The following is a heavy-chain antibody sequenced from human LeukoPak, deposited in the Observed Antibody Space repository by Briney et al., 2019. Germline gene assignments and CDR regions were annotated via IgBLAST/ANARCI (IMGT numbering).Heavy chain of an antibody. CDR1: GGSISSSSYY. D-gene: IGHD3-10*01. J-gene: IGHJ4*02. V-gene: IGHV4-39*07. CDR2: IYYSGST. CDR3: ARDRDYYGSGGGY. Sequence: KPSETLSLTCTVSGGSISSSSYYWGWIRQPPGKGLEWIGSIYYSGSTYYNPSLKSRVTISVDTSKNQFSLKLSSVTAADTAVYYCARDRDYYGSGGGYWGQGTLVTVSS.